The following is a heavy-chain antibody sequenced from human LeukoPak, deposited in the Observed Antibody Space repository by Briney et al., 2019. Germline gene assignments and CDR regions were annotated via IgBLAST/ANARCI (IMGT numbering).Heavy chain of an antibody. V-gene: IGHV3-21*01. CDR3: TVLRFLEWAGGWFDS. Sequence: PGGSLRLSCAASGFTFSSYSMNWVRQAPGKGLEWVSSISSSSSYIYYADSVKGRFTISRDNAKNSLYLQMNSLRAEDTAVYYCTVLRFLEWAGGWFDSWGQGTLVTVSS. J-gene: IGHJ5*01. CDR1: GFTFSSYS. CDR2: ISSSSSYI. D-gene: IGHD3-3*01.